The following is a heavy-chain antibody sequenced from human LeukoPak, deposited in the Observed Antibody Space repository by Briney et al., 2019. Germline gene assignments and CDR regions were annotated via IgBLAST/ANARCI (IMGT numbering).Heavy chain of an antibody. Sequence: SETLSLTCTVSGGSISSSSYYWGWIRQPPGKGLEWIGSIYYSGSTYYNPSLKSRVTISVDTSKNQFSLKLSSVTAADTAVYYCAGYSQLRYFDWLLSSTVDYWGQGTLVTVSP. J-gene: IGHJ4*02. CDR2: IYYSGST. CDR1: GGSISSSSYY. D-gene: IGHD3-9*01. V-gene: IGHV4-39*01. CDR3: AGYSQLRYFDWLLSSTVDY.